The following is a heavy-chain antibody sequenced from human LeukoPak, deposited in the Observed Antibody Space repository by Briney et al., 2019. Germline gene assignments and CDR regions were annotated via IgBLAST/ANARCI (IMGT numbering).Heavy chain of an antibody. CDR3: ARSPGRSWYDAPNFDY. Sequence: GGSLRLSCAASGFSFNNYWMSWVRQAPGKGLEWVANIREDGSEKYYVDSVKGQFTISRDNAKNSLFLQMNSLGAEDTAVYYCARSPGRSWYDAPNFDYWGQGTLVTVSS. CDR1: GFSFNNYW. J-gene: IGHJ4*02. V-gene: IGHV3-7*01. CDR2: IREDGSEK. D-gene: IGHD6-13*01.